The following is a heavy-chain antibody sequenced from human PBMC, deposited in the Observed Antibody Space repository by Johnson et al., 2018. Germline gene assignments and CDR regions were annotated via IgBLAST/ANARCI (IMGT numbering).Heavy chain of an antibody. D-gene: IGHD6-19*01. Sequence: VQLVETGGGVVQPGRSLRLSCAASGFTFSSYGMHWVRQAPGKGLEWVAVISYDGSNKYYVDSVKGRFTLSRDNSKNTLDLQINSLRAEDTAVYYCAKDFSPGGWYYYHGMDVWCQGTTVTVSS. CDR1: GFTFSSYG. CDR2: ISYDGSNK. V-gene: IGHV3-30*18. CDR3: AKDFSPGGWYYYHGMDV. J-gene: IGHJ6*02.